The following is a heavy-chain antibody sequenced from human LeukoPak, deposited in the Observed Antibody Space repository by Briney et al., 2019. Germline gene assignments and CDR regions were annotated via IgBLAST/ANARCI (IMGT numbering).Heavy chain of an antibody. V-gene: IGHV4-30-4*08. D-gene: IGHD3-22*01. CDR3: ARVGDYYDSSGYRNHP. Sequence: SQTLSLTCTVSGGSISSGDYYWSWIRQPPGKGLDWIGYIYYSGSTYYKPSLKSRVTISVDTSKNQFSLKLSSVTAADTAVYYCARVGDYYDSSGYRNHPWGQGTLVTVSS. CDR1: GGSISSGDYY. CDR2: IYYSGST. J-gene: IGHJ5*02.